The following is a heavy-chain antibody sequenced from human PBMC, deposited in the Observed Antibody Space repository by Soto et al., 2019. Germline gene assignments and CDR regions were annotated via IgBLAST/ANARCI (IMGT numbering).Heavy chain of an antibody. J-gene: IGHJ4*02. CDR3: ATANNTSPFDF. D-gene: IGHD1-26*01. CDR1: EFTFADSA. V-gene: IGHV1-58*01. Sequence: GASGKVSCQASEFTFADSAVQWVRQARGQRLEWIGRIVVDSGNTKYAQRFTERVTISWDMSTITAFMELRSLRSEDTAVYYCATANNTSPFDFWGLGTLVTVSS. CDR2: IVVDSGNT.